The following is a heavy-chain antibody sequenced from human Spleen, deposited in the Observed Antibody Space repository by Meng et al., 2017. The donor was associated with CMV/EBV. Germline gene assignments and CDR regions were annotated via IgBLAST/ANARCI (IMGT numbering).Heavy chain of an antibody. Sequence: SGYTFTSYGISWVRQAPGQGLEWMGWISAYNGNTNYAQKLQGRVTMTTDTSTSTAYMELRSLRSDDTAVYYCARAGCSSTSCPPRNYWGQGTLVTVSS. J-gene: IGHJ4*02. CDR2: ISAYNGNT. CDR1: GYTFTSYG. CDR3: ARAGCSSTSCPPRNY. V-gene: IGHV1-18*01. D-gene: IGHD2-2*01.